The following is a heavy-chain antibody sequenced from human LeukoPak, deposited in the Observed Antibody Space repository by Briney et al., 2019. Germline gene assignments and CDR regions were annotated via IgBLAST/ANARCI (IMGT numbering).Heavy chain of an antibody. CDR3: ARDGGTGGNTAFDI. CDR2: INPNSGGT. V-gene: IGHV1-2*02. Sequence: ASLKVSCNTSGYTFTCYYMHWVRQAPGQGPELMRWINPNSGGTNYAQKFQGRVTMTRDTSIRTAYMELSSLRSDYTAVYYCARDGGTGGNTAFDIWGQGTMVTVSS. D-gene: IGHD4-23*01. CDR1: GYTFTCYY. J-gene: IGHJ3*02.